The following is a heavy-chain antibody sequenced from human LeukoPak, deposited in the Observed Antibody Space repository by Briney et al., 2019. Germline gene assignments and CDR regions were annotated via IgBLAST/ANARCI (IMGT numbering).Heavy chain of an antibody. CDR3: ARESRYYGSGFDP. CDR2: IKSDGSST. J-gene: IGHJ5*02. D-gene: IGHD3-10*01. V-gene: IGHV3-74*01. Sequence: PGGSLRLSCAASGFTFSSYWMHWVRQAPGKGLVWVSRIKSDGSSTNYADSVKGRFNISRDNAKNTLYLQMKSLRTEDTAVYYCARESRYYGSGFDPWGQGTLVTVSS. CDR1: GFTFSSYW.